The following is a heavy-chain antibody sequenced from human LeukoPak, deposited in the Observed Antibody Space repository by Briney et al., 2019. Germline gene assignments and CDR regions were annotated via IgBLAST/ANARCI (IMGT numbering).Heavy chain of an antibody. D-gene: IGHD6-6*01. V-gene: IGHV5-51*01. CDR1: GYSFTSYW. CDR3: ARPLEGSSSPFDY. Sequence: GESLKISCNGSGYSFTSYWISWVRQMPGKDLERMGIIYPGDSDTRYSPSFQGQVTISADKSISTAYLQWSSLKASDTAMYYCARPLEGSSSPFDYWGQGTLVTVSS. CDR2: IYPGDSDT. J-gene: IGHJ4*02.